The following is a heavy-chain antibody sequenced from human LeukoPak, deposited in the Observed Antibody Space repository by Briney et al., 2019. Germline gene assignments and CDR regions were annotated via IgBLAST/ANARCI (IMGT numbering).Heavy chain of an antibody. Sequence: ASVEVSCKASGYTFTSYGISWVRQAPGQGLEWMGWISAYNGNTNYAQRLQGRVTMHTDTCTSKAYMESRSLRSDDTAVYYCARGGEDTAMGGADYWGQGALVTVSS. CDR2: ISAYNGNT. D-gene: IGHD5-18*01. CDR3: ARGGEDTAMGGADY. J-gene: IGHJ4*02. CDR1: GYTFTSYG. V-gene: IGHV1-18*01.